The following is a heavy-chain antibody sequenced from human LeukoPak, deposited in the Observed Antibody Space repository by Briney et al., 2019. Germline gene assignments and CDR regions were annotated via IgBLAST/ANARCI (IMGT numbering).Heavy chain of an antibody. V-gene: IGHV4-30-2*01. J-gene: IGHJ4*02. CDR2: VYQSGSA. Sequence: SQTLSLTCTVSGGSISSGGYYWSWIRQPPGKGLEWIGYVYQSGSAYYKPSLKSRLSTSVDRSKNQFSLKLSPVTAADTAVYYCARGPLLGMGERYSPYFDFWGQGTLVTVSS. D-gene: IGHD1-1*01. CDR3: ARGPLLGMGERYSPYFDF. CDR1: GGSISSGGYY.